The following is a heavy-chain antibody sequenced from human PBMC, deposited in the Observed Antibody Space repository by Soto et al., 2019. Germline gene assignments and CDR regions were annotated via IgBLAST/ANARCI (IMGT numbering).Heavy chain of an antibody. J-gene: IGHJ5*02. CDR2: IYYSGST. CDR1: GGSISSSSYY. CDR3: ARHLRERALRLNWFDP. Sequence: SETLSLTCTVSGGSISSSSYYWGWIRQPPGKGLEWIGSIYYSGSTYYNPSLKSRVTISVDTSKNQFSLKLSSVTAADTAVYYCARHLRERALRLNWFDPWGQGTLVTVSS. D-gene: IGHD3-3*01. V-gene: IGHV4-39*01.